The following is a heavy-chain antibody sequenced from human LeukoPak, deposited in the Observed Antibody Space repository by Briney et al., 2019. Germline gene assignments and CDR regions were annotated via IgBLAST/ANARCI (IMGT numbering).Heavy chain of an antibody. Sequence: GGSLRLSCEGSGFTFNFYTMNWVRQAPGKGLEWVSSISSSNAYIHYADSVKGRFTISRDNAKNSLFLQMNSLRGGDTAVYYCARDPSIKVRGVRIDYWGQGTLVTVSS. CDR3: ARDPSIKVRGVRIDY. D-gene: IGHD3-10*01. CDR1: GFTFNFYT. J-gene: IGHJ4*02. CDR2: ISSSNAYI. V-gene: IGHV3-21*01.